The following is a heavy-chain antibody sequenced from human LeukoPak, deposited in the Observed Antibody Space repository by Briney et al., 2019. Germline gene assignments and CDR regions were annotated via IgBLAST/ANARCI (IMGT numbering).Heavy chain of an antibody. V-gene: IGHV5-51*01. CDR1: GYSFTSYW. Sequence: GESLKISCKGSGYSFTSYWIGWVRQMPGKGLEWMGIIYPGDSYTRYSPSFQGQVTISADKSISTAYLQWSSLKASDTAMYYCASVTSITIFGVVSSWFDPWGQGTLVTVSS. CDR3: ASVTSITIFGVVSSWFDP. CDR2: IYPGDSYT. D-gene: IGHD3-3*01. J-gene: IGHJ5*02.